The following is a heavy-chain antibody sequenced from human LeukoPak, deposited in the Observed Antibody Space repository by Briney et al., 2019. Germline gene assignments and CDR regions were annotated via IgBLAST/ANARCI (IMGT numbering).Heavy chain of an antibody. CDR3: ARVLLSYYYGSGRVPYYYYYYMDV. CDR1: RYSFTSYW. D-gene: IGHD3-10*01. CDR2: IYPGDSET. V-gene: IGHV5-51*01. J-gene: IGHJ6*03. Sequence: GESLKISCKGSRYSFTSYWIGWVRQMPGKGLEWMGIIYPGDSETRYSPSFQGQVTISADKSISTAYLQWSSLKASDTAMYYCARVLLSYYYGSGRVPYYYYYYMDVWGKGTTVTVSS.